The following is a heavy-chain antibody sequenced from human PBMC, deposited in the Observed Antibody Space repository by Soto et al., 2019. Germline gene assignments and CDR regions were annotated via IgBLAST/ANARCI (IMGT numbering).Heavy chain of an antibody. J-gene: IGHJ4*02. CDR3: ASYGSGSYYGLVDY. CDR2: IKQDGSEK. CDR1: GFTFSSYW. D-gene: IGHD3-10*01. V-gene: IGHV3-7*01. Sequence: VGSLRLSCAASGFTFSSYWMSWVRQAPGKGLEWVANIKQDGSEKYYVDSVKGRFTISRDNAKNSLYLQMNSLRAEDTAVYYCASYGSGSYYGLVDYWGQGTLVTVSS.